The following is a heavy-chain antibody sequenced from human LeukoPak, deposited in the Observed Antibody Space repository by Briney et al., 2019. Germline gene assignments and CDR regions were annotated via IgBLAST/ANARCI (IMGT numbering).Heavy chain of an antibody. J-gene: IGHJ3*02. Sequence: SETLSLTCTVSGGSISSYYWSWLRQPPGKGLEWIGYIYYSGSTNYNPSLKSRVTISVDTSKNQFSLKLSSVTAADTAVYYCARGVAVHAFDIWGQGTMVTVSS. CDR2: IYYSGST. D-gene: IGHD2-21*01. CDR3: ARGVAVHAFDI. V-gene: IGHV4-59*01. CDR1: GGSISSYY.